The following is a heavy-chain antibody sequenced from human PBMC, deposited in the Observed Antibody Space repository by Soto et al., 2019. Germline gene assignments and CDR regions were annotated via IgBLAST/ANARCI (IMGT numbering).Heavy chain of an antibody. V-gene: IGHV4-31*03. Sequence: QVQLQESGPGLVKPSQTLSLTCTVSGGSISSGGSYWSWIRQSPGKGLEWIGYIYYSGTTYYNPSLTSRVSISLDTSKNQFSLKLSSVTAADTAIYYCAIGHCFTSSCSYLDLWGRGTLVTVSS. CDR1: GGSISSGGSY. CDR2: IYYSGTT. D-gene: IGHD2-2*01. J-gene: IGHJ2*01. CDR3: AIGHCFTSSCSYLDL.